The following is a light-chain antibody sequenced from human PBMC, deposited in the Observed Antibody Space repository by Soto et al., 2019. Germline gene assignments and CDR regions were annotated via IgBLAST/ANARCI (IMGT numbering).Light chain of an antibody. CDR3: CSYAGSSTFFYV. CDR2: DVS. CDR1: SSDVGSYNL. J-gene: IGLJ1*01. V-gene: IGLV2-23*02. Sequence: QSVLTQPASVSGSPGQSITISCTGTSSDVGSYNLVSWYQQHPGKAPKLMIYDVSKRPSGVSNRFSGSKSGNTASLTISGLQAEDEADYYCCSYAGSSTFFYVFGTGTKVTVL.